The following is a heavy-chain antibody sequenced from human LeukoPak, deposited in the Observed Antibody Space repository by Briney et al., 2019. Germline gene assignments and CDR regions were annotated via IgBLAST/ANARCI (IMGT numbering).Heavy chain of an antibody. CDR1: GYTLTELS. D-gene: IGHD2-2*01. CDR3: AREGEYQLLGVPKRENWFDP. CDR2: FDPEDGET. J-gene: IGHJ5*02. V-gene: IGHV1-24*01. Sequence: ASVKVSCKVSGYTLTELSMHWVRQAPGKGLEWMGGFDPEDGETIYAQKFQGRVTMTEDTSTDTAYMELSSLRSEDTAVYYCAREGEYQLLGVPKRENWFDPWGQGTLVTVSS.